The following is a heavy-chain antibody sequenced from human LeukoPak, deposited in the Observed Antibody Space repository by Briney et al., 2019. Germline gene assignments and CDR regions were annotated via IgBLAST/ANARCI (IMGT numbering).Heavy chain of an antibody. Sequence: PSQTLSLTCTVSGGSISSGDYYWSWIRQPPGKGLEWIGYIYYSGSTYYNPSLKSQVTISVDTSKNQFSLKLSSVTAADTAVYYCAPMGGSSGAFDIWGQGTMVTVSS. CDR1: GGSISSGDYY. CDR3: APMGGSSGAFDI. D-gene: IGHD1-26*01. CDR2: IYYSGST. V-gene: IGHV4-30-4*08. J-gene: IGHJ3*02.